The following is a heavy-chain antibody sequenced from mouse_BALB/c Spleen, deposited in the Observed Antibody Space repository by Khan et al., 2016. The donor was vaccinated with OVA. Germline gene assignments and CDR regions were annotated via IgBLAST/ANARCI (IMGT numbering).Heavy chain of an antibody. CDR1: GYTFTNYW. V-gene: IGHV1-7*01. CDR2: INPSTDYT. J-gene: IGHJ3*01. Sequence: VQLQESGAELAKPGASVKMSCKASGYTFTNYWMHWVKQRPGQGLEWIGYINPSTDYTEYNQKFKDKATLTADKSSSTAYMQLTSRTSEDSALYYCVNNGSSSAWFTYWGQGTLVTVSA. D-gene: IGHD1-1*01. CDR3: VNNGSSSAWFTY.